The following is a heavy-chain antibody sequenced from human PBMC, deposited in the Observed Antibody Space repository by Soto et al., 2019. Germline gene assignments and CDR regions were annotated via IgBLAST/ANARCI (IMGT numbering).Heavy chain of an antibody. CDR1: GYTFTSYG. D-gene: IGHD5-18*01. V-gene: IGHV1-18*01. CDR2: ISGDNGQT. Sequence: QVQVVQSGPEVKKPGASVKVSCKASGYTFTSYGISWVRQAPGQGLEWMGWISGDNGQTTYGQKFRGRVTITTDTSTSTAYMELRSLRSDDTGVYYCERDRRKQLWVEGLSAMDVWGQGTTVTV. CDR3: ERDRRKQLWVEGLSAMDV. J-gene: IGHJ6*02.